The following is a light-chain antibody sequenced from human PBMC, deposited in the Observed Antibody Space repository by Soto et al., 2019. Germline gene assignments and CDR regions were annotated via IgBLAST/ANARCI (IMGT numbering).Light chain of an antibody. CDR3: QSYDSSNRNVV. V-gene: IGLV6-57*02. Sequence: LTQPHSVSASPGKTVTISCTGSSGSIASNYVQWYQQRPGSAPTTVIYEDNQRPSGVPDRFSGSIDSSSNSASLTISGLKTEDEADYYCQSYDSSNRNVVFGGGTKLTVL. CDR2: EDN. J-gene: IGLJ2*01. CDR1: SGSIASNY.